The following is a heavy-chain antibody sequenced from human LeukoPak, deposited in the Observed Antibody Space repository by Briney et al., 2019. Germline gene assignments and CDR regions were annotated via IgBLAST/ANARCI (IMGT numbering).Heavy chain of an antibody. D-gene: IGHD2-2*01. CDR2: IKRDGSEK. CDR1: EFTFSNYW. CDR3: ARESFYDGDY. V-gene: IGHV3-7*01. J-gene: IGHJ4*02. Sequence: PGGSLRLSCAASEFTFSNYWMSWVRQAPGNGLEWVANIKRDGSEKYYVDSVKGRFTISRDNAKKSLYLQMNSLRAEDTAVYYCARESFYDGDYWGQGTLVTVSS.